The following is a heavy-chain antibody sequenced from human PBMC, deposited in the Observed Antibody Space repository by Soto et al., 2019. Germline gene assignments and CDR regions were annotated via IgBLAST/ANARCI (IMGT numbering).Heavy chain of an antibody. V-gene: IGHV3-30*18. CDR2: ISYDGTDK. D-gene: IGHD5-18*01. Sequence: QVQLVESGGGVVQPGRSLRLSCAASGFTFSSYGIHWVRQAPGKGLEWVALISYDGTDKYYADSVKGRFTISRDNSKNTLYLQMSRLGPEDTAVYYCVKERYAQLWLEDYGLDVWGHGTTVTV. CDR3: VKERYAQLWLEDYGLDV. J-gene: IGHJ6*02. CDR1: GFTFSSYG.